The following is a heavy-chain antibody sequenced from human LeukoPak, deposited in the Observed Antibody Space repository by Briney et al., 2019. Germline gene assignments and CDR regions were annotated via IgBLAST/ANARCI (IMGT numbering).Heavy chain of an antibody. J-gene: IGHJ4*02. V-gene: IGHV4-59*08. CDR1: GGSISSYF. CDR3: ARRRERRRTDRFDYFDY. Sequence: SETLSLTCTVSGGSISSYFWSWFRQPPGKGLEWIGYISYSGSTNYNPSLKSRITISLDTSKNQFSLRLSSVTAADTAVYYCARRRERRRTDRFDYFDYWGQGALVAVSS. D-gene: IGHD1-26*01. CDR2: ISYSGST.